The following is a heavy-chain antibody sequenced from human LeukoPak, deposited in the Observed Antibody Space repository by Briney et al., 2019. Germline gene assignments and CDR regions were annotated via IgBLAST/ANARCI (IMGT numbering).Heavy chain of an antibody. J-gene: IGHJ4*02. CDR2: IKSKTDGGTT. CDR3: TTDPITIFGVVIDARRLVDY. CDR1: GFTFSNAW. V-gene: IGHV3-15*01. D-gene: IGHD3-3*01. Sequence: PGGSLRLSCAASGFTFSNAWMSWVRQALGKGLEWVGCIKSKTDGGTTDYAAPVKGRFTISRDDSKNTLYLQMNSLKTEDTAVYYCTTDPITIFGVVIDARRLVDYWGQGTLVTVSS.